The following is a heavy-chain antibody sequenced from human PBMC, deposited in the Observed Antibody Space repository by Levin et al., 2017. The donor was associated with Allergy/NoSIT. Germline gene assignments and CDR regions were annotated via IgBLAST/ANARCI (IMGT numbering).Heavy chain of an antibody. D-gene: IGHD1-26*01. CDR3: ARDMGGVLGY. V-gene: IGHV3-66*01. J-gene: IGHJ4*02. Sequence: GESLKISCAASGFNVSNNYMSWVRQAPGKGLEWVSVIYSGGNRQYANSVKGRFTISRDNSINTLYLQMNSLRAEDTAVYYCARDMGGVLGYWGQGTLVTVSS. CDR2: IYSGGNR. CDR1: GFNVSNNY.